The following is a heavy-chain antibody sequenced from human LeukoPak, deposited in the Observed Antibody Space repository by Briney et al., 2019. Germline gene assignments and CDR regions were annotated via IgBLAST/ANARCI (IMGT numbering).Heavy chain of an antibody. CDR2: ISTSSSTI. D-gene: IGHD2-15*01. Sequence: GGSLRLSCAASGFTFSSYSMIWVRQAPGKGLEWVSYISTSSSTIYYADSVKGRFTVSRDNAKNSLYLQMNSLRDEDTAVYYCARRQYCTGGSCYLIVDYWGQGTLVTVSS. V-gene: IGHV3-48*02. CDR1: GFTFSSYS. CDR3: ARRQYCTGGSCYLIVDY. J-gene: IGHJ4*02.